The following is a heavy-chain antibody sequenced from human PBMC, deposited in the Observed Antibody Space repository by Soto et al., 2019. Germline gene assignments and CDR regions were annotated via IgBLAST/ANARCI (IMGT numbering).Heavy chain of an antibody. CDR2: IKSKTDGGTT. J-gene: IGHJ4*02. CDR1: GFTFSNAW. Sequence: GGSLRLSCAASGFTFSNAWMSWVRQAPGKGPEWVGRIKSKTDGGTTDYAAPVKGRFTISRDDSKNTLYLQMNSLKTEDTAVYYCTKLGIPLGLDYWGQGTLVTVSS. CDR3: TKLGIPLGLDY. D-gene: IGHD1-20*01. V-gene: IGHV3-15*01.